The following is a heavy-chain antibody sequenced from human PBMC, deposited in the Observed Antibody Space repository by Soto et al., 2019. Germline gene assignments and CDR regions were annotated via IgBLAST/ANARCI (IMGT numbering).Heavy chain of an antibody. V-gene: IGHV3-30-3*01. CDR1: GFTFSSYA. Sequence: QVQLVESGGGVVQPGRSLRLSCAASGFTFSSYAMHWVRQAPGKGLEWVAVISYDGSNKYYADSVKGRFTISRDNSKNTLYLQMNSLRAEDTAVYYCARDNTEESLSSGWYPTIDYWGQGTLVTVSS. J-gene: IGHJ4*02. CDR2: ISYDGSNK. D-gene: IGHD6-19*01. CDR3: ARDNTEESLSSGWYPTIDY.